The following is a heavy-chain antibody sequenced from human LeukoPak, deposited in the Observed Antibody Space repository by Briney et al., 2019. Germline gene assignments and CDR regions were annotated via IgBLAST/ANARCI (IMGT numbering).Heavy chain of an antibody. CDR2: ISGSGGST. V-gene: IGHV3-23*01. CDR1: GFTFSSYA. J-gene: IGHJ4*02. D-gene: IGHD3-3*01. CDR3: AKIVYYDFWSGNDY. Sequence: GGSLRLSCAASGFTFSSYAMSWVRQAPGKGLEWVSAISGSGGSTYYADSVKGRFTIPRDNSKNTLYLQMNSLRAEDTAVYYCAKIVYYDFWSGNDYWGQGTLVTVSS.